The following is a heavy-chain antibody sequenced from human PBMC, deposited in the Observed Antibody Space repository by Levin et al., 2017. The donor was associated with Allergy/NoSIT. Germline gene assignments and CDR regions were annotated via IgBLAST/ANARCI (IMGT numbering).Heavy chain of an antibody. V-gene: IGHV3-33*01. CDR3: ARDPRGDLYAYSSSWYPPPTDYYYMDV. Sequence: SGGSLRLSCAASGFTFSSYGMHWVRQAPGKGLEWVAVIWYDGSNKYYADSVKGRFTISRDNSKNTLYLQMNSLRAEDTAVYYCARDPRGDLYAYSSSWYPPPTDYYYMDVWGKGTTVTVSS. D-gene: IGHD6-13*01. CDR1: GFTFSSYG. CDR2: IWYDGSNK. J-gene: IGHJ6*03.